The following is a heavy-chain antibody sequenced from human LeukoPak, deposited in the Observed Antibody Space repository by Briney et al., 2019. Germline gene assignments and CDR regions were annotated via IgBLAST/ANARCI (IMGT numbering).Heavy chain of an antibody. D-gene: IGHD3-10*01. J-gene: IGHJ4*02. CDR3: ARDYGGERGGYYFDS. CDR1: GYSFSGYY. V-gene: IGHV1-2*02. Sequence: ASVKVSCKASGYSFSGYYIHWVRQAPGQGLEWMGWINPRISGTNYAQIFQGRVTMTSDTSTSTAYMELSRLGSEDTAVYYCARDYGGERGGYYFDSWGQGTLVTVSS. CDR2: INPRISGT.